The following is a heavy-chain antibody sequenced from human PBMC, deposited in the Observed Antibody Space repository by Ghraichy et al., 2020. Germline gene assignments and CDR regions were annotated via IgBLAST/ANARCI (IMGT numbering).Heavy chain of an antibody. CDR1: GFKFDDYA. V-gene: IGHV3-9*01. CDR3: TKGPGYASSKFYFDY. D-gene: IGHD2-2*03. CDR2: VSWNSGNI. J-gene: IGHJ4*02. Sequence: LSLTCAASGFKFDDYAMHWVRKAPGKGLEWVSGVSWNSGNIGYADSVKGRFTTSRDNAKNSLYLQMNSLRTEDTAFYYCTKGPGYASSKFYFDYWGQGILVTVSS.